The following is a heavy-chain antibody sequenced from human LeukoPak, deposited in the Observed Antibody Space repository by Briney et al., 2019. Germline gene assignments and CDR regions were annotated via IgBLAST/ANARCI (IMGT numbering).Heavy chain of an antibody. D-gene: IGHD5-24*01. Sequence: GGSLRLSCAASGFTFSDYYMSWIRQAPGKGLEWVSHISGSSSYTKYADSVKGRFTISRDNAKNSLYLQVSSLRAEDTAVYYCARKLLQYDRDGPSFDYWGQGTLVTVSS. CDR2: ISGSSSYT. CDR1: GFTFSDYY. CDR3: ARKLLQYDRDGPSFDY. V-gene: IGHV3-11*03. J-gene: IGHJ4*02.